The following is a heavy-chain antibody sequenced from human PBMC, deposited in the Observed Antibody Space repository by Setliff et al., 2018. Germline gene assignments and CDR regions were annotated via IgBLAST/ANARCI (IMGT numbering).Heavy chain of an antibody. Sequence: SETLSLTCTAYGGTFSDYYWTWIRQPPGKGLEWIGRIYYSGNTYYNSSLRSRVTISVDTSKNQFSLKLSSVTAADTAVYYCARTGTYRYFDYWGQGTLVTVSS. CDR1: GGTFSDYY. V-gene: IGHV4-34*01. J-gene: IGHJ4*02. CDR3: ARTGTYRYFDY. CDR2: IYYSGNT. D-gene: IGHD1-1*01.